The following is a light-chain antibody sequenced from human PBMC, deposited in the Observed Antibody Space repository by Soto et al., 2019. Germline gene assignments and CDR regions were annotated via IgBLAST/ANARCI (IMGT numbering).Light chain of an antibody. V-gene: IGKV3-11*01. J-gene: IGKJ4*01. CDR3: QQRSNWRVT. CDR2: DAS. Sequence: EIVLTQSPATLSLSPGERATLSCRASQSVSSYLAWYQQKPGQAPSLLIYDASNRATGIPARFSGSGSGTDFTLTISSLEPEDFAVYYCQQRSNWRVTFGGGTKVDIK. CDR1: QSVSSY.